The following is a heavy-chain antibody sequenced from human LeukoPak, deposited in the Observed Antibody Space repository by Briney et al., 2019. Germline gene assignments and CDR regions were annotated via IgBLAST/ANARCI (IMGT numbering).Heavy chain of an antibody. J-gene: IGHJ4*02. Sequence: GRSLRLSCAASTFTFSSYAFHWVRQAPGKGLEWVAVISYDGSNEYYADSVKGRFTISRDISKNTLYLQMNSLRAEDTAVYYCAKGVATKRLFDYWGQGTLVTVSS. V-gene: IGHV3-30-3*01. CDR2: ISYDGSNE. CDR1: TFTFSSYA. CDR3: AKGVATKRLFDY. D-gene: IGHD5-12*01.